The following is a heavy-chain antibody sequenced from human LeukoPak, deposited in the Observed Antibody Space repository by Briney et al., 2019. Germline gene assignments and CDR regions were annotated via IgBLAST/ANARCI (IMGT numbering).Heavy chain of an antibody. J-gene: IGHJ4*02. Sequence: GGSLRLSCAASGFTLNKHAMSWVRQAPGEGLEWVSAIIDVGDTYYADSVKGRFTISRDNSKNTLYLQMNSLRAEDTAVYYCAREVYGDYGGFDYWGQGTLVTVSS. D-gene: IGHD4-17*01. CDR2: IIDVGDT. CDR1: GFTLNKHA. V-gene: IGHV3-23*01. CDR3: AREVYGDYGGFDY.